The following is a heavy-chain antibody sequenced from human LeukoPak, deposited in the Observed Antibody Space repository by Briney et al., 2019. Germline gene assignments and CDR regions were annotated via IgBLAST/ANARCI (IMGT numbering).Heavy chain of an antibody. J-gene: IGHJ6*03. CDR1: GYTFTGYY. CDR3: ARDRERDGTAMGPYYYYYYYMDV. Sequence: ASVKVSCKASGYTFTGYYMHWVRQAPGQGLEWMGRINPNSGGTNYAQKFQGRFTMTRDTSIRTAYMELSGLRSDDTAVYYCARDRERDGTAMGPYYYYYYYMDVWGKGTTVTVTS. D-gene: IGHD5-18*01. V-gene: IGHV1-2*06. CDR2: INPNSGGT.